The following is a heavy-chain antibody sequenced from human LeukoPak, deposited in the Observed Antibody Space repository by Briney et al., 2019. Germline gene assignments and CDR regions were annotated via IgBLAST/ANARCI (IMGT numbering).Heavy chain of an antibody. CDR3: ANYCSSSSCHIRRAFDI. CDR2: IYYSGST. Sequence: SETLSLTCTVSGGSISSSSYYWGWIRQPPGKGLEWIGSIYYSGSTYYNPSLKSRVTISVDTSKNQFSLKLSSVTAADTAVYYCANYCSSSSCHIRRAFDIWGQGTMVTVSS. CDR1: GGSISSSSYY. V-gene: IGHV4-39*01. J-gene: IGHJ3*02. D-gene: IGHD2-2*02.